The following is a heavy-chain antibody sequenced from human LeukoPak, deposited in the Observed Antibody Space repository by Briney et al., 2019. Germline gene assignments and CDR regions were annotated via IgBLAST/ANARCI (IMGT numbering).Heavy chain of an antibody. V-gene: IGHV1-69*01. CDR3: ASGHHYYDSSGYYPYFDY. J-gene: IGHJ4*02. CDR1: GGTFSSYA. CDR2: IIPIFGTA. D-gene: IGHD3-22*01. Sequence: SVKVSCKASGGTFSSYAISWVRQAPGQGLEWMGGIIPIFGTANYAQKFQGRVTITADESTSTAYMELSSLRSEDTAVYCCASGHHYYDSSGYYPYFDYWGQGTLVTVSS.